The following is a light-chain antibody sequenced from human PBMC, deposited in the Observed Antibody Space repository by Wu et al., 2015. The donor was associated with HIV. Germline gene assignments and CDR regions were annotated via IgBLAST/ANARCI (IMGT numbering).Light chain of an antibody. J-gene: IGKJ4*01. V-gene: IGKV3-20*01. CDR2: GSS. Sequence: IVLTQSPGTLSLSPGERATLSCRASQRVNNNYLAWYQQKFGQAPRLLIYGSSIRATGIPDRFSGSGSGTDFSLTISRLEAEDFAVYYCQQYGSSPVTFGGGTKVEIK. CDR1: QRVNNNY. CDR3: QQYGSSPVT.